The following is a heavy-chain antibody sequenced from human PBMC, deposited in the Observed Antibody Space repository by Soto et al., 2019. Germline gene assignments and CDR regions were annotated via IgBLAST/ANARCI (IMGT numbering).Heavy chain of an antibody. J-gene: IGHJ4*02. CDR3: ARKADPEWDLDY. D-gene: IGHD1-26*01. V-gene: IGHV2-26*01. CDR2: VFSNDEK. Sequence: QVTLKESGPVLVKPTETLTLTCTVSGFSLTNARMGVSWIRQPPGGALEWLAHVFSNDEKSYSTSLKTRLTISKATSTNQVVLIMTNMGPMDTGTYYCARKADPEWDLDYWGQGTLVTVSS. CDR1: GFSLTNARMG.